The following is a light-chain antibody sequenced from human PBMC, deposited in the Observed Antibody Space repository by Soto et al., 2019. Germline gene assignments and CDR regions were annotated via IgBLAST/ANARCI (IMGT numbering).Light chain of an antibody. V-gene: IGLV1-51*02. CDR2: END. J-gene: IGLJ1*01. CDR1: SSNIGNNY. Sequence: QSVLTQPPSVSAAAGQKVTISCSGSSSNIGNNYVSWYQQLPGTAPKLLIYENDKRPSGIPDRFSGSKSGTSATLGITGLQTGDEADYYCGTWDSSLSAYVFATGTKVTVL. CDR3: GTWDSSLSAYV.